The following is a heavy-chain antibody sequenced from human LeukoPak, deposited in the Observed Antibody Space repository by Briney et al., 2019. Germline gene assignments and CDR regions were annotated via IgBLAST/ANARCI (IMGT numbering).Heavy chain of an antibody. D-gene: IGHD6-19*01. J-gene: IGHJ4*02. CDR1: GFTFSSYA. Sequence: GGSLRLSCAASGFTFSSYAMSWVRQAPGKGLEWVSAISGSGGSTYYADSVKGRFTISRDNAKNSLYLQMNSLRAEDTALYYCAKDLPEGGSGWFSFFDYWGQGTLVTVSS. V-gene: IGHV3-23*01. CDR3: AKDLPEGGSGWFSFFDY. CDR2: ISGSGGST.